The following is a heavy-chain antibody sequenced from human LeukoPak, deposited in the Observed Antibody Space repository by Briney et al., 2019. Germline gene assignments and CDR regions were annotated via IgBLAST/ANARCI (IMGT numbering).Heavy chain of an antibody. D-gene: IGHD1-1*01. CDR1: GGTFSSYA. CDR3: ARGQQCPQLPRYSYYMDV. J-gene: IGHJ6*03. V-gene: IGHV1-69*05. CDR2: LIPIFGTA. Sequence: SVKVSCKASGGTFSSYANSWVRQAPGQGLDWMGRLIPIFGTANYAHKFQGTVTIPTDESTITAYMEPSSLRSEDTVVYYCARGQQCPQLPRYSYYMDVWGKGTTVTVSS.